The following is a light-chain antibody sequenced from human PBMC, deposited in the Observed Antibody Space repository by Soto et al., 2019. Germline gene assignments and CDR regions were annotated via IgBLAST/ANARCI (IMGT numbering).Light chain of an antibody. CDR2: GAS. V-gene: IGKV3-15*01. Sequence: EIVMTQSPATLSVSAGERATLSCRASQSVSTKLAWYQQKPGQAPRLLIYGASTRATGIPARFSGSGSGTEVTLTISSQQSEDFAVYYCQQYNNWPPFTFGPGTKVDI. J-gene: IGKJ3*01. CDR3: QQYNNWPPFT. CDR1: QSVSTK.